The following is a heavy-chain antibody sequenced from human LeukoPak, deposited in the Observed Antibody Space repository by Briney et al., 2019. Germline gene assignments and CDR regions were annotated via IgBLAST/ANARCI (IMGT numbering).Heavy chain of an antibody. CDR2: ISGSGGST. D-gene: IGHD5-24*01. Sequence: GGSLRLSCAASGFTFSSYAMSWVRQAPGKGLEWASAISGSGGSTYYADSVKGRFTISRDNSKNTLYLQLNSLRAEDTAVYYCAKDTRDGYNPGDYWGQGTLVTVSS. V-gene: IGHV3-23*01. CDR3: AKDTRDGYNPGDY. CDR1: GFTFSSYA. J-gene: IGHJ4*02.